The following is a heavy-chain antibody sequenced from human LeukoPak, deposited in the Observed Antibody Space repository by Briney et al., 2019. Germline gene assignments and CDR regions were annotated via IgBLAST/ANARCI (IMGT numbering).Heavy chain of an antibody. V-gene: IGHV3-7*01. CDR2: IKLDGSEK. J-gene: IGHJ4*02. D-gene: IGHD4-11*01. Sequence: GGSLRLSCAASGFTFSSFWMNWVRQAPGKGLEWVGSIKLDGSEKKYVESVKGRFTISRDNAKSTVFLQMNSLRAEDTAVYYCATDDYRGLGYWGQGTLVTVSS. CDR3: ATDDYRGLGY. CDR1: GFTFSSFW.